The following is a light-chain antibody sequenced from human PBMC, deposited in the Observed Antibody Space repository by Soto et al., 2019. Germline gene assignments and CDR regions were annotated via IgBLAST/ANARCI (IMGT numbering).Light chain of an antibody. V-gene: IGKV3-20*01. CDR3: HQYGSSPGT. CDR2: GAS. Sequence: EIELSQSPGTLSSSPGERATLSCRASQSVTSNYLAWYQQKRGQAPRLLIWGASIRATGLPDRFSSGGSGTDFTLTISRLEAEDFAVYYCHQYGSSPGTFGQGTKVDIK. CDR1: QSVTSNY. J-gene: IGKJ1*01.